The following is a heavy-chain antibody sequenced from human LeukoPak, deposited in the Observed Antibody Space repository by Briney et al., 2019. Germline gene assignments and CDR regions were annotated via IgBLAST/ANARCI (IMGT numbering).Heavy chain of an antibody. CDR1: GFTFSSYS. V-gene: IGHV3-21*01. CDR3: ATQEVAGTQQDFDY. D-gene: IGHD6-19*01. Sequence: PGGSLRLSCAASGFTFSSYSMNWVRQAPGKGLEWVSSISSSSSYIYYADSVKGRFTISRDNAKNSLYLQMNSLRAEDTAVYYCATQEVAGTQQDFDYWGQGTLVTVSS. CDR2: ISSSSSYI. J-gene: IGHJ4*02.